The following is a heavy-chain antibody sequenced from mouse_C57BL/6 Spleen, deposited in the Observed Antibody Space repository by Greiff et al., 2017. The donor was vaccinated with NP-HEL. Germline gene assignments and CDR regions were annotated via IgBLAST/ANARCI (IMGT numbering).Heavy chain of an antibody. D-gene: IGHD4-1*01. CDR3: AVTGKGWFAY. J-gene: IGHJ3*01. Sequence: EVQLQQSGPELVKPGASVKISCKASGYTFTDYYMNWVKQSHGKSLEWIGDINPNNGGTSYNQKFKGKATLTVDKSSSTAYMELRSLTSEDSAVYYCAVTGKGWFAYWGQGTLVTVSA. CDR1: GYTFTDYY. V-gene: IGHV1-26*01. CDR2: INPNNGGT.